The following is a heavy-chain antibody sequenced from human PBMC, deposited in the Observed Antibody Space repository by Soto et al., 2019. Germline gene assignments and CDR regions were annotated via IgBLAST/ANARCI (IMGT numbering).Heavy chain of an antibody. D-gene: IGHD2-8*01. CDR2: INHSGST. V-gene: IGHV4-34*01. CDR3: ARVPNCTNGVCLQTPPFDY. Sequence: QVQLQQWGAGLLKPSETLSLTCDVYGGSFSGYYWSWIRQPPRQGLEWIGEINHSGSTNYNPSLKSRVTISVDTSKNQFSLKLSSVTAADTAVYYCARVPNCTNGVCLQTPPFDYWGQGTLVTVSS. CDR1: GGSFSGYY. J-gene: IGHJ4*02.